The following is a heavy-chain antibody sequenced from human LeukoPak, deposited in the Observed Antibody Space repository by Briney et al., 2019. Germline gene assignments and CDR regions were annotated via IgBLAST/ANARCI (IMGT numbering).Heavy chain of an antibody. V-gene: IGHV3-30-3*01. CDR1: GFTFSSYA. D-gene: IGHD3-10*01. CDR2: ISYDGSSK. J-gene: IGHJ4*02. Sequence: GGSLRLSCAASGFTFSSYAMHWVRQAPGKGLEWVAVISYDGSSKYYADSVKGRFTISRDNSKNTLYLQMNSLRAEDTAVYYCFVVGSGSYWSDYWGQGTLVTVSS. CDR3: FVVGSGSYWSDY.